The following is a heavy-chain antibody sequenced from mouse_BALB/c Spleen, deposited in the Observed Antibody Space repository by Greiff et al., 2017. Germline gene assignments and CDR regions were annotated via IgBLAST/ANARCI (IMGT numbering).Heavy chain of an antibody. V-gene: IGHV1-87*01. D-gene: IGHD4-1*01. CDR2: IYPGDGDT. J-gene: IGHJ3*01. Sequence: QVQLQQSGAELARPGASVKLSCKASGYTFTSYWMQWVKQRPGQGLEWIGAIYPGDGDTRYTQKFKGKATLTADKSSSTAYMQLSSLASEDSAVYYCALPGGWGQGTLVTVSA. CDR3: ALPGG. CDR1: GYTFTSYW.